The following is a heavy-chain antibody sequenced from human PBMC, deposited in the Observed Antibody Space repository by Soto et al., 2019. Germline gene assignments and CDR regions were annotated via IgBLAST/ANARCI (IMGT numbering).Heavy chain of an antibody. CDR2: IYYSGST. J-gene: IGHJ6*03. D-gene: IGHD2-15*01. CDR3: ERKDKDEYYYYYMDV. Sequence: SETLSLTCTVSGGSISSYYWSWIRQPPGKGLEWIGYIYYSGSTNYNPSLKSRVTISVDTSKNQFSLKLSSVTDADTAVYYCERKDKDEYYYYYMDVWGKGITVTVS. V-gene: IGHV4-59*01. CDR1: GGSISSYY.